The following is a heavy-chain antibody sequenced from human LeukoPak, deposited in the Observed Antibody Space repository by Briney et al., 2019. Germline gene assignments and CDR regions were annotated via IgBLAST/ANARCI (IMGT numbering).Heavy chain of an antibody. D-gene: IGHD1-26*01. V-gene: IGHV3-7*01. CDR1: GFTFSSYW. J-gene: IGHJ3*02. CDR3: ARDSSIVGGTGACDI. CDR2: IKQDGSEK. Sequence: GGSLRLSCAASGFTFSSYWMSWVRQAPGKGLEWVANIKQDGSEKHYVDSVKGRFTISRDNAKNSAYLQMNSLTAEDTAVYYCARDSSIVGGTGACDIWGQGTMVTVSS.